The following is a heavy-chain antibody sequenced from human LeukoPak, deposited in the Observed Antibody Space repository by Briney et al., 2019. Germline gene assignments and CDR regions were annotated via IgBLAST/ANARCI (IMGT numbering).Heavy chain of an antibody. CDR3: ARTPLRLRLGELSPHSVGYFDY. D-gene: IGHD3-16*02. CDR1: GFTFSSYE. CDR2: ISSSGSTI. V-gene: IGHV3-48*03. J-gene: IGHJ4*02. Sequence: GGYLRLSCAASGFTFSSYEMNWVRQAPGKGLEWVSYISSSGSTIYYADSVKGRFTISRDNAKNSLYLQMNSLRAEDTAVYYCARTPLRLRLGELSPHSVGYFDYWGQGTLVTVSS.